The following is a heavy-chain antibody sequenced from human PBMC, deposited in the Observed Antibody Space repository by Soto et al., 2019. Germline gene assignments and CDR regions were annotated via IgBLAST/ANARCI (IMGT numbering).Heavy chain of an antibody. V-gene: IGHV1-69*06. CDR1: GGTFSSYA. Sequence: QVQLVQSGAEVKKPGSSVKVSCKASGGTFSSYAISWLRQAPGQGLEWMGGIIPIFGTANYAQKFQGRVTITADKSTSTAYMELSSLRSEDTAVYYCARTGYSSSWYYYYYGMDVWGQGTTVTVSS. J-gene: IGHJ6*02. D-gene: IGHD6-13*01. CDR2: IIPIFGTA. CDR3: ARTGYSSSWYYYYYGMDV.